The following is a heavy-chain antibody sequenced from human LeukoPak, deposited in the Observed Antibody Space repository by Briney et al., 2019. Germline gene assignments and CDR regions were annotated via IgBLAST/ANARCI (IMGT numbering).Heavy chain of an antibody. V-gene: IGHV4-38-2*02. Sequence: SETLSLTCTVSGYSISSGYYWGWIRQPPGKGLEWIGSIHHSGSTYYNPSLKSRVTISVDTSKNQFSLKLSSMTAADTAVYYCARDLILFYGSEPYNWFDPWGQGTLVTVSS. CDR3: ARDLILFYGSEPYNWFDP. J-gene: IGHJ5*02. CDR1: GYSISSGYY. CDR2: IHHSGST. D-gene: IGHD3-10*01.